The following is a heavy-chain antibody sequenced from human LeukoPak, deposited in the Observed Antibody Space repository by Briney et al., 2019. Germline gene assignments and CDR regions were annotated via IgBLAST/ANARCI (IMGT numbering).Heavy chain of an antibody. J-gene: IGHJ4*02. V-gene: IGHV1-2*02. CDR2: INPNSGGT. Sequence: GASVKVSCKASGYTFTGYYMHWVRQAPGQGLEWMGWINPNSGGTNYAQKFQGRVTMTRDTSISTAYMELSRLRSDDTAVYYCARGRVRYFDWTNAKTQIDYWGQGTLVTVSS. D-gene: IGHD3-9*01. CDR1: GYTFTGYY. CDR3: ARGRVRYFDWTNAKTQIDY.